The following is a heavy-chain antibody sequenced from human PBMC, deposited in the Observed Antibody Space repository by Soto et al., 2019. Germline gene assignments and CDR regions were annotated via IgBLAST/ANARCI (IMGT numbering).Heavy chain of an antibody. J-gene: IGHJ5*02. V-gene: IGHV1-18*01. CDR3: ARKSSSSSWFDP. CDR2: ISTYNGNT. D-gene: IGHD6-6*01. CDR1: GYTFHTYG. Sequence: QVQLVQSGAEVKKPGASVKVSCKASGYTFHTYGITWVRQAPGQGLEWMGWISTYNGNTEYVQKFQDRVTMTTDPSTRTAYMELRSLRSDDTAVYYCARKSSSSSWFDPWGQGTLVTVS.